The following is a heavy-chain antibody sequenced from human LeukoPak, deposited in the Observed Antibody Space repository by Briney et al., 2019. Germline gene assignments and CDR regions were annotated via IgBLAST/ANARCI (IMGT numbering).Heavy chain of an antibody. CDR1: GFTFSSYG. CDR2: IWYDGSNK. Sequence: GGSLRLSCAASGFTFSSYGMPWVRQAPGKGLEWVAVIWYDGSNKYYADSVKGRFTISRDNSKNTLYLQMNSLRAEDTAVYYCHTTRTHQGYDTHVLDYWGQGTLVTVSS. CDR3: HTTRTHQGYDTHVLDY. D-gene: IGHD3-9*01. V-gene: IGHV3-33*01. J-gene: IGHJ4*02.